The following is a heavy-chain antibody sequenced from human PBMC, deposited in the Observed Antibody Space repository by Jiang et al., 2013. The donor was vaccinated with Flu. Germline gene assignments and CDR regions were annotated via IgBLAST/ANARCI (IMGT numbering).Heavy chain of an antibody. CDR2: ISYDGSNK. Sequence: QLLESGGGVVQPGRSLRLSCAASGFTFSSYAMHWVRQAPGKGLEWVAVISYDGSNKYYADSVKGRFTISRDNSKNTLYLQMNSLRAEDTAVYYCAREGSSSWYKFHYYYMDVWG. CDR3: AREGSSSWYKFHYYYMDV. J-gene: IGHJ6*03. V-gene: IGHV3-30-3*01. D-gene: IGHD6-13*01. CDR1: GFTFSSYA.